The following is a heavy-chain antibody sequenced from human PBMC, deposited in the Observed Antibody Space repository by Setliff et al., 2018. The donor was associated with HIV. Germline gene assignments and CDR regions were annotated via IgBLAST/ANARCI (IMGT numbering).Heavy chain of an antibody. D-gene: IGHD1-26*01. CDR2: IYHSGST. V-gene: IGHV4-38-2*02. CDR3: ARDQQWELVSWFDP. CDR1: GYSISSGFY. J-gene: IGHJ5*02. Sequence: SETLSLTCAVSGYSISSGFYWGWIRQPPGKGLEWIGTIYHSGSTYYNPSLKSRVTISVDTSKNQFSLKVSSVTAADTAVYYCARDQQWELVSWFDPWGQGTLVTVSS.